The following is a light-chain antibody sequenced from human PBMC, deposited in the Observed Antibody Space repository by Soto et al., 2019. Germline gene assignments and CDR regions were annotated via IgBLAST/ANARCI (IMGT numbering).Light chain of an antibody. Sequence: ESVLTQSPGTLSLSPRERATLSCRASQSVSSSYLAWYQQKPGQAPRLLIYGASSRATGIPDRFSGSGSGTDFTLTISRLEPEDFAVYYCQQYGSSPATFGQGTKVDIK. V-gene: IGKV3-20*01. J-gene: IGKJ1*01. CDR1: QSVSSSY. CDR2: GAS. CDR3: QQYGSSPAT.